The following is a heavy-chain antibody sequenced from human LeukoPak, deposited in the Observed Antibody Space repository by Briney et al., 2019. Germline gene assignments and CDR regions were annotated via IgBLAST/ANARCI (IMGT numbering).Heavy chain of an antibody. CDR1: GYTFTSYA. J-gene: IGHJ5*02. D-gene: IGHD6-13*01. Sequence: ASVKVSCKASGYTFTSYAMHWVRQAPGQRLEWMGWINAGNGNTKYSQEFQGRVTITRDTSASTAYMELSSLRPEDMAVYYCAREQLGHNWFDPWGQGTLVTVSS. CDR3: AREQLGHNWFDP. CDR2: INAGNGNT. V-gene: IGHV1-3*03.